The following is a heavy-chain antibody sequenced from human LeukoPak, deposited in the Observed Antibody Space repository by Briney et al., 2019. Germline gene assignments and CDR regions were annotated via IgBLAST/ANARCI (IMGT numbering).Heavy chain of an antibody. V-gene: IGHV4-59*08. Sequence: KPSETLSLTCTVSGXSISSYYWSWIRQPPGKGLEWIGYIYDSGNTNYNPSLKSRVTISVDTSKNQFSLKLSSVTAADTAVYYCARHDSSGWNNWIDPWGQGTLVTVSS. CDR2: IYDSGNT. D-gene: IGHD3-22*01. J-gene: IGHJ5*02. CDR3: ARHDSSGWNNWIDP. CDR1: GXSISSYY.